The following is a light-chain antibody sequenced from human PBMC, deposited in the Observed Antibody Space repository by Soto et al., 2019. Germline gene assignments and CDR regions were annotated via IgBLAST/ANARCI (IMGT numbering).Light chain of an antibody. Sequence: EIVMTQSPATLSVSPGERATLSCRASQSFGSNLAWYQQKPGQAPRLLIYGASTRATGIPARFSGSGSVTEFTLTISSLQSEDFAVYYCQQYNYWPPSFTFGPGTKVDIK. CDR3: QQYNYWPPSFT. CDR1: QSFGSN. V-gene: IGKV3-15*01. J-gene: IGKJ3*01. CDR2: GAS.